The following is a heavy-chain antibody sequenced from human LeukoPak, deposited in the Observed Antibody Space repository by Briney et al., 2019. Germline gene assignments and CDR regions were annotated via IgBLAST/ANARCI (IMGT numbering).Heavy chain of an antibody. CDR3: TTVGEVAGDIDY. Sequence: PGGSLRLSCAASGFTFSNAWMSWVRQAPGRGLEWVGRIKSKTDGGTTDYAAPVKGRFTISRDDSKNTLYLQMNSLKTEDTAVYYYTTVGEVAGDIDYWGQGTLVTVSS. CDR2: IKSKTDGGTT. J-gene: IGHJ4*02. CDR1: GFTFSNAW. D-gene: IGHD3-10*01. V-gene: IGHV3-15*01.